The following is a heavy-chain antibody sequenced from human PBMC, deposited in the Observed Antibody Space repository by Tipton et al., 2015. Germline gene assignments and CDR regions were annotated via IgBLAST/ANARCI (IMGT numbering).Heavy chain of an antibody. Sequence: TLSLTCTVSGGSSSVEHWNWIRQPPGKGLEWIVYMFYKGNTYYSPSLKSRVTTSLDTSKNQFSLKLSSVTAADTAVYYCARQFLEWLPYYFDYWGQGTLVTVSS. CDR3: ARQFLEWLPYYFDY. D-gene: IGHD3-3*01. J-gene: IGHJ4*02. CDR1: GGSSSVEH. V-gene: IGHV4-59*08. CDR2: MFYKGNT.